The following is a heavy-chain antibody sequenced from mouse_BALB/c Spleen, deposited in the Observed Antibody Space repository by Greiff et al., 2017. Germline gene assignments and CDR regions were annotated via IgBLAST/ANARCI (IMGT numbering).Heavy chain of an antibody. CDR3: ARERSTGDYYAMDY. CDR1: GFTFSSFG. Sequence: EVKVVESGGGLVQPGGSRKLSCAASGFTFSSFGMHWVRQAPEKGLEWVAYISSGSSTIYYADTVKGRFTISRDNPKNTLFLQMTSLRSEDTAMYYCARERSTGDYYAMDYWGQGTSVTVSS. CDR2: ISSGSSTI. V-gene: IGHV5-17*02. D-gene: IGHD2-1*01. J-gene: IGHJ4*01.